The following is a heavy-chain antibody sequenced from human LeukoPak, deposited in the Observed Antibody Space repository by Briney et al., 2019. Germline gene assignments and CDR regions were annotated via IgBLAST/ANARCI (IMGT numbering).Heavy chain of an antibody. CDR2: IWYDGSKK. Sequence: PGGSLRLSCAASGFTFSSYGMHWVRQAPGKGLEWVAVIWYDGSKKYYADSVKGRFHITRDNSKNTLDLQMNSLSAEDTAVYYCARSVWRYCSSTSCYYFDYWGQGTLVTVSS. CDR3: ARSVWRYCSSTSCYYFDY. V-gene: IGHV3-33*01. J-gene: IGHJ4*02. CDR1: GFTFSSYG. D-gene: IGHD2-2*01.